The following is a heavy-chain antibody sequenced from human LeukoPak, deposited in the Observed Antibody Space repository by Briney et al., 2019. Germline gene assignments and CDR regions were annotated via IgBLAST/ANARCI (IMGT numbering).Heavy chain of an antibody. CDR3: ARGSGYSSGWSFGY. Sequence: SETLSLTCTVSGGSISSSSYYWGWIRQPPGKGLEWIGYVDYSGSTNYNPSLKSRVTISVDTSKNQFSLKLSSVTAADTAVYYCARGSGYSSGWSFGYWGQGTLVTVSS. J-gene: IGHJ4*02. CDR2: VDYSGST. D-gene: IGHD6-19*01. CDR1: GGSISSSSYY. V-gene: IGHV4-39*07.